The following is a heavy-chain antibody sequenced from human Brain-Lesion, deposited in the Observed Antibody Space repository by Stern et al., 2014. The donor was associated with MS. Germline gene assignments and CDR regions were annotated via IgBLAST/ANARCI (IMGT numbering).Heavy chain of an antibody. J-gene: IGHJ5*02. D-gene: IGHD2/OR15-2a*01. CDR3: AKDRQYLTYFFDH. CDR2: VSYDGSNK. Sequence: QMQLVQSGGGVVQPGRPLRLSCVASGFTFGSCAMHWVRQAPGKGLEWGAGVSYDGSNKYYADSGKGRFTISRDNSQNTLYMQMSSLRPEDTAVYYCAKDRQYLTYFFDHWGQGSLVTVSS. V-gene: IGHV3-30*18. CDR1: GFTFGSCA.